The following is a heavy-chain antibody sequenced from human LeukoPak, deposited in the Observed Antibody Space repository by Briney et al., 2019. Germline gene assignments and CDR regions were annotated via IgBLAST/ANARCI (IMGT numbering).Heavy chain of an antibody. J-gene: IGHJ4*02. CDR1: GVTFSSYA. D-gene: IGHD4-17*01. CDR2: ISGSGGAT. Sequence: GGSLRLSCAASGVTFSSYAMAWVRQAPGKGLEWVSGISGSGGATYYADSVKGRFTISRDNSKNTLYLQMNSLRAEDTAVYYCAKNYGDSYFDHWGQGTLVTVSS. CDR3: AKNYGDSYFDH. V-gene: IGHV3-23*01.